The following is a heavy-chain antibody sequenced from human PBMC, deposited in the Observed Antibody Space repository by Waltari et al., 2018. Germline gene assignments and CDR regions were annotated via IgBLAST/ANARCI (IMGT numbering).Heavy chain of an antibody. Sequence: EVQLLESVGGLVQPGGSLRLPCAASGFTFRSYAMSWVRQAPGKVLECVSVISGSAEITYYADSVKGRFTISRDNSKNTLYLQMNSLRAEDTAVYYCAKHKGSSGGFFDYWGQGTLVTVSS. CDR1: GFTFRSYA. CDR2: ISGSAEIT. D-gene: IGHD6-6*01. CDR3: AKHKGSSGGFFDY. J-gene: IGHJ4*02. V-gene: IGHV3-23*01.